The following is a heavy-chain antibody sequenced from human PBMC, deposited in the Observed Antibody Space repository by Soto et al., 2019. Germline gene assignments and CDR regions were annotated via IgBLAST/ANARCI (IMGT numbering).Heavy chain of an antibody. Sequence: ASVKVSCKASGYIFTSYYIHWVRQAPGQGLEWMGWINPFDGSRMFAQSFQGRVTITRDTSASTAYMELRGLRSEDTAVYYCAILGTYYFDNSDNYFDFWGQGTLVTVSS. V-gene: IGHV1-46*01. J-gene: IGHJ4*02. CDR3: AILGTYYFDNSDNYFDF. CDR1: GYIFTSYY. CDR2: INPFDGSR. D-gene: IGHD3-22*01.